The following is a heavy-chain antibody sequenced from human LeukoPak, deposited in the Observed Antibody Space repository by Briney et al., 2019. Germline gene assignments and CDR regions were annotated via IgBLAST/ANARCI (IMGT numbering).Heavy chain of an antibody. CDR2: ISGSGGST. V-gene: IGHV3-23*01. Sequence: GGSLRLSCAASGVTFSSYAMSWVRQAPGKGLEWVSGISGSGGSTYYADSVKGRFTISRDNSRNTLYLQMNSLRDEDTAVYYCARDKDFGFDYWGQGTLVTVSS. CDR1: GVTFSSYA. J-gene: IGHJ4*02. D-gene: IGHD3-10*01. CDR3: ARDKDFGFDY.